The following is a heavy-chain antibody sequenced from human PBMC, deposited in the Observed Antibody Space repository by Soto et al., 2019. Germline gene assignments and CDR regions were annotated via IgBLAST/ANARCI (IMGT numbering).Heavy chain of an antibody. J-gene: IGHJ6*02. V-gene: IGHV3-30*09. D-gene: IGHD3-22*01. CDR1: GFKYTDFA. Sequence: VQLVESGGGEVQPGRSLRLSCAASGFKYTDFALPWVRQAPGKGLEWVAIISYDGSDKYYADSVKGRFVISRDNPKNTLYLEMNSLRPEDPAVYFCARRAWDSYYAIDVWGQGTTVTVFS. CDR3: ARRAWDSYYAIDV. CDR2: ISYDGSDK.